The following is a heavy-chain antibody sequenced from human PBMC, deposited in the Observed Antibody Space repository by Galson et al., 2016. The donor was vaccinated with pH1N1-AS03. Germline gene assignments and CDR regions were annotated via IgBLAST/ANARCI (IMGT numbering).Heavy chain of an antibody. CDR3: ANGRGSWYGPYNWFDP. D-gene: IGHD6-13*01. Sequence: SLRLSCAASGFTFRNYATSWVRQAPAQGLEWVSAIRGDGSVTRYADSGKGRFTISRDNSKSTLYLQMSSMRAEDTAVYYCANGRGSWYGPYNWFDPWGQGTLVAVSS. CDR2: IRGDGSVT. J-gene: IGHJ5*02. V-gene: IGHV3-23*01. CDR1: GFTFRNYA.